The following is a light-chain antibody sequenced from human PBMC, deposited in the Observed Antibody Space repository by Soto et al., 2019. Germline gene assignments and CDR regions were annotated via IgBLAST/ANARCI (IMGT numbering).Light chain of an antibody. J-gene: IGKJ4*01. Sequence: EIVLTQPPGTLSLSPREKANLSYRASQGFSSSYLAWYQQKPGQAPRLLIYGASSRAVVIPDRFSGSGSGTDFTLTISRLEPEDFAVYYCQQYAKYLTFGGGTKVDIK. CDR3: QQYAKYLT. CDR1: QGFSSSY. V-gene: IGKV3-20*01. CDR2: GAS.